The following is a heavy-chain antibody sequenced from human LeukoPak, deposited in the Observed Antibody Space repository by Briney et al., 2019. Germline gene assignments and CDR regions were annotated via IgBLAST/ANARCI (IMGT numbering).Heavy chain of an antibody. CDR3: AKDRPSDY. J-gene: IGHJ4*02. D-gene: IGHD6-6*01. CDR2: IRYDGGNK. V-gene: IGHV3-30*02. CDR1: GFTFSSYW. Sequence: PGGSLRLSCAASGFTFSSYWMSWVRQAPGKGLEWVAFIRYDGGNKYYADSVKGRFTISRDDSKNTLYLQMNSLRAEDTAVYYCAKDRPSDYWGQGTLVTVSS.